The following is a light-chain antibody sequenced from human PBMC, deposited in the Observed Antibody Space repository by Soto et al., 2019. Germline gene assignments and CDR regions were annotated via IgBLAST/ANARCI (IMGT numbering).Light chain of an antibody. J-gene: IGLJ3*02. CDR3: NSYRDTDTFWV. Sequence: QSVLTQPPSVSGAPGQRVTISCTGSSSNIGANYDVHWYQQRPGTAPKLLIFANSNRPSGVPDRFSGSKSGTSASLVITGLQAEDEADYYCNSYRDTDTFWVFGGGTTLTV. CDR1: SSNIGANYD. V-gene: IGLV1-40*01. CDR2: ANS.